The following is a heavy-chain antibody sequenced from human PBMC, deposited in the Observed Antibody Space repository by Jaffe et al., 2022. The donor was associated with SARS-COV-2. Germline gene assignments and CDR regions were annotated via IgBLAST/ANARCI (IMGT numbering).Heavy chain of an antibody. J-gene: IGHJ6*02. V-gene: IGHV3-7*01. Sequence: EVQLVESGGGLVQPGGSLRLSCTASGFTFSDHWMTWVRQAPGKGLEWVANIKQDGSKKYDVASVRGRFTISRDNAENSLYLQMNSLRVEDTAVYYCARGKKELIYYYYGMDVWGPGTTVTVSS. CDR2: IKQDGSKK. D-gene: IGHD1-26*01. CDR3: ARGKKELIYYYYGMDV. CDR1: GFTFSDHW.